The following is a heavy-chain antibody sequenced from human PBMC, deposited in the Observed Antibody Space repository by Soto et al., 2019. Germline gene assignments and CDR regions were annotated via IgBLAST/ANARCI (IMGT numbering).Heavy chain of an antibody. Sequence: QVQLQQSGPGLVKPSQTLSLSCAISGDSVSSGSASWHWIRQSPSRGLEWLGRTFYRSGWNKEYPESVIGRITINPAPSKNQFYLQVNSVSPEDTAVYYCARAQLNTDSSGWYWDAFDVWGQGTMVT. CDR3: ARAQLNTDSSGWYWDAFDV. J-gene: IGHJ3*01. D-gene: IGHD6-19*01. V-gene: IGHV6-1*01. CDR1: GDSVSSGSAS. CDR2: TFYRSGWNK.